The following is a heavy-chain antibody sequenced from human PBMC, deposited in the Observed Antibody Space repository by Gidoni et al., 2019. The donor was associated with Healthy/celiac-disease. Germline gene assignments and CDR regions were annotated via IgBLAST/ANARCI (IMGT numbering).Heavy chain of an antibody. J-gene: IGHJ4*02. V-gene: IGHV4-39*07. CDR3: ARVWTGYREGGFDY. D-gene: IGHD6-13*01. Sequence: QLQLQESGPGLVKPSETLSLTCTVSGGSISSSSYYGGWIRQPPGKGLEWIGSIYYSGSTYYNPSLKSRVTISVDTSKNQFSLKLSSVTAADTAVYYCARVWTGYREGGFDYWGQGTLVTVSS. CDR2: IYYSGST. CDR1: GGSISSSSYY.